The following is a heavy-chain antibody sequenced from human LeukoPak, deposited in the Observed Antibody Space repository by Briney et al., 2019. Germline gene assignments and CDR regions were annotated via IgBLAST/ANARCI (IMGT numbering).Heavy chain of an antibody. V-gene: IGHV3-23*01. Sequence: GGSLRLSCAASGFTFSSYAMSWVRQAPGKGLEWVSAISGSGGSTYYADSVKGRFTISRDNSKNTLYLRMNSLRAEDTAVYYCAKEGQANIVVVPAAFDYWGQGTLVTVSS. CDR1: GFTFSSYA. J-gene: IGHJ4*02. D-gene: IGHD2-2*01. CDR3: AKEGQANIVVVPAAFDY. CDR2: ISGSGGST.